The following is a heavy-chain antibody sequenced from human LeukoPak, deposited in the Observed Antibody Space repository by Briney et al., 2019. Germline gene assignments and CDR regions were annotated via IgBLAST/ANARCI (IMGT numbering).Heavy chain of an antibody. V-gene: IGHV4-31*03. CDR1: GGSISSGGYY. Sequence: PSETLSLTCTVSGGSISSGGYYWSWIRQHPGKGLGWIGYIYYSGSTYYNPSLKSRVTISVDTSKNQFSLKLSSVTAADTAVYYCARAVYSSSWYTWGGRDAFDIWGQGTMVTVSS. D-gene: IGHD6-13*01. CDR3: ARAVYSSSWYTWGGRDAFDI. CDR2: IYYSGST. J-gene: IGHJ3*02.